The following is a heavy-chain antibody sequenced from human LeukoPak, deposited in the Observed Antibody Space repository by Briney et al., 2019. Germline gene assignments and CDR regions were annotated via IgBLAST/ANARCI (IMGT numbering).Heavy chain of an antibody. D-gene: IGHD2-21*02. CDR1: GGSINSSDHY. V-gene: IGHV4-39*01. CDR2: KYYSGDT. J-gene: IGHJ4*02. CDR3: ARHRYCGGDCYLYYFDY. Sequence: SETLSLTCTVSGGSINSSDHYWAWIRQPPGKGLEWIVSKYYSGDTYYSPSLKSRVTISVDTSKNQFSLKLSSVTAADTAVYYCARHRYCGGDCYLYYFDYWGQGTLVTVSS.